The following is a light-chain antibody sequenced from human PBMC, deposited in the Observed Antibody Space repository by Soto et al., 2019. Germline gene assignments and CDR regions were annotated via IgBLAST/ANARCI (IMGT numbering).Light chain of an antibody. CDR1: QSVSSL. CDR2: STS. CDR3: QHYGSSPPYT. J-gene: IGKJ2*01. V-gene: IGKV3-15*01. Sequence: VLTQSPATLSVSPGERVTLSCRASQSVSSLLACYQQKPGQAPRLLIYSTSTRATGIPARFSGSGSGTEFTLTISSLQSEDFAIYYCQHYGSSPPYTFGQGTKLKIK.